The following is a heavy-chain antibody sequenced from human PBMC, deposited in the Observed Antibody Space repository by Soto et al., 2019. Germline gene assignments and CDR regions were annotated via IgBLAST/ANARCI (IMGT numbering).Heavy chain of an antibody. J-gene: IGHJ6*02. CDR3: ARDVRMNPIWFGDSIMGRYYYGMDV. D-gene: IGHD3-10*01. CDR1: GFTFSSYS. V-gene: IGHV3-21*01. Sequence: GGSLRLSCAASGFTFSSYSMNWVRQAPGKGLEWVSSISSSSRYIYYADSVKGRFTISRDNAKNSLYLQMNSLRAEDTAVYYCARDVRMNPIWFGDSIMGRYYYGMDVWGQGTTVTVSS. CDR2: ISSSSRYI.